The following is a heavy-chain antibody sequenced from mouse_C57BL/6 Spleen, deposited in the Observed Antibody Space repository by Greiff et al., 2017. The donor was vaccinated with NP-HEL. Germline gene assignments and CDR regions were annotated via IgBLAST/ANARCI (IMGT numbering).Heavy chain of an antibody. CDR3: ARSGTAQATFDY. CDR2: IYPGSGST. V-gene: IGHV1-55*01. J-gene: IGHJ2*01. CDR1: GYTFTSYW. D-gene: IGHD3-2*02. Sequence: QVQLKQPGAELVKPGASVKMSCKASGYTFTSYWITWVKQRPGQGLEWIGDIYPGSGSTNYNEKFKSKATLTVDTSSSTAYMQLSSLTSEDSAVYYCARSGTAQATFDYWGQGTTLTVSS.